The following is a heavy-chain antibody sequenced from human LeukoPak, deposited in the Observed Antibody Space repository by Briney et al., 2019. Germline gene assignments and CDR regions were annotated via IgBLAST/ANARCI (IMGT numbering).Heavy chain of an antibody. D-gene: IGHD6-13*01. CDR1: GFAFSTAW. V-gene: IGHV3-66*01. Sequence: GGSLRLSCAASGFAFSTAWMTWVRQAPGKGLEWVSVIYSDGGTYYADSVKDRFTISRDNSKNTLYLQMNSLRAEDTALYYCARESSWSFDYWGQGTLVTVSS. CDR3: ARESSWSFDY. J-gene: IGHJ4*02. CDR2: IYSDGGT.